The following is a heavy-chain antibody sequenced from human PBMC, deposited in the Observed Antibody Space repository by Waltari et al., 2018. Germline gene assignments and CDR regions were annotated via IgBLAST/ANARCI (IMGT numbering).Heavy chain of an antibody. J-gene: IGHJ3*02. V-gene: IGHV3-21*01. CDR3: ARNHGAFDI. CDR1: GFTFSSNS. Sequence: EVQLVESGGGLVKHGGSMRLSCAASGFTFSSNSMNWVRQAPGKGLEWVSSISSSSSYIYYADSVKGRFTISRDNAKNSLYLQMNSLRAEDTAVYYCARNHGAFDIWGQGTMVTVSS. CDR2: ISSSSSYI.